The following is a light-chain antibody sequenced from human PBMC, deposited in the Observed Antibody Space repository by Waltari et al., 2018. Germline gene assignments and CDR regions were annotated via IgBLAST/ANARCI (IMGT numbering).Light chain of an antibody. CDR2: DVT. CDR3: SSFTSRTTGI. Sequence: SALTQPDSVSGSPGQSITISCSGISSDSGGYNYVSWYQQHPGEAPKVIIYDVTNRPSGVSNRFSGSKSGSSASLTISGLQPEDEADYYCSSFTSRTTGIFGGGTKLTVL. J-gene: IGLJ2*01. V-gene: IGLV2-14*03. CDR1: SSDSGGYNY.